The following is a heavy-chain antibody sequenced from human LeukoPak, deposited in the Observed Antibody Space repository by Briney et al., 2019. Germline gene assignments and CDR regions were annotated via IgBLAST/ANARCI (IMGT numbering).Heavy chain of an antibody. CDR2: MSGTGSAI. Sequence: GGSLRLSCAASGFTFSSYAMSWVRQAPGKGLEWVSYMSGTGSAIFYADSVRGRFTISRDNAKNSLFLQMNGLRAEDTAIYYCVRQFCSGGGCYFDYWGQGTLVTVSS. J-gene: IGHJ4*02. CDR1: GFTFSSYA. V-gene: IGHV3-48*03. D-gene: IGHD2-15*01. CDR3: VRQFCSGGGCYFDY.